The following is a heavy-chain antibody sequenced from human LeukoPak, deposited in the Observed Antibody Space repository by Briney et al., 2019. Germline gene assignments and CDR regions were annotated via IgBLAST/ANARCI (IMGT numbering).Heavy chain of an antibody. CDR3: AKRAAMVRGQRDYYYMDV. CDR2: IKEDGSDK. J-gene: IGHJ6*03. D-gene: IGHD3-10*01. CDR1: GFMFSSSW. V-gene: IGHV3-7*03. Sequence: GGSLRLSCAASGFMFSSSWMAWVRQAPGKGLEWVANIKEDGSDKNYVDSMKGRFTISRDNSKNTLYLQMNRLRAEDTAVYYRAKRAAMVRGQRDYYYMDVWGKGTTVTISS.